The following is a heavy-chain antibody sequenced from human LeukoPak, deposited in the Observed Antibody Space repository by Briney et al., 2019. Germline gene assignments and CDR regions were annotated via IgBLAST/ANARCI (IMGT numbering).Heavy chain of an antibody. D-gene: IGHD2/OR15-2a*01. CDR3: AAWQNRLFDY. Sequence: GRSLRLSCAASGFTFSSYAMHWVRQAPGKGLEWVAVISYDGSNKYYADSVKGRFTISRDNSKNTLYLQMNSLRAEDTAVYYCAAWQNRLFDYWGQGTLVTVSS. CDR1: GFTFSSYA. J-gene: IGHJ4*02. CDR2: ISYDGSNK. V-gene: IGHV3-30-3*01.